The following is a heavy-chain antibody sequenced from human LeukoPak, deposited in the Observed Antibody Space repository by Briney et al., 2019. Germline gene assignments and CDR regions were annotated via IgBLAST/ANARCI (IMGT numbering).Heavy chain of an antibody. CDR1: GYTFTRYD. Sequence: ASVKVSCKASGYTFTRYDINWVRQATGQGLEWMGWINTKSGMTGHAQKFQGRITITKDTSISTVYMELSSLSSEDTAVYFCARGSYDILTGYYLGYWGQGTLVTVSS. V-gene: IGHV1-8*03. CDR3: ARGSYDILTGYYLGY. D-gene: IGHD3-9*01. CDR2: INTKSGMT. J-gene: IGHJ4*02.